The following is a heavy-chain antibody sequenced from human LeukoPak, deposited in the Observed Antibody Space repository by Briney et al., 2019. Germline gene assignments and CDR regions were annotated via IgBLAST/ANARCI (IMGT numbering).Heavy chain of an antibody. J-gene: IGHJ4*02. CDR1: GFTFSSYA. CDR2: ISGSGGAT. V-gene: IGHV3-23*01. D-gene: IGHD6-6*01. Sequence: GGSLRLSCAASGFTFSSYAMSWVRQAPGKGLEWVSGISGSGGATYYADSVRGRFTISRDYSKSTLNLQMNSLRAEDAAVYYCAKQYSGSSLADLDCWGQGTLVTVS. CDR3: AKQYSGSSLADLDC.